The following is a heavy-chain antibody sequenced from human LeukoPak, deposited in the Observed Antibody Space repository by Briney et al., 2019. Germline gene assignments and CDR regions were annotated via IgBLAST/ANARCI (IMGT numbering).Heavy chain of an antibody. J-gene: IGHJ5*01. D-gene: IGHD3-10*01. CDR1: GGSISSSSYS. CDR3: ARQPKSCAPGIFITGKACWFDS. Sequence: SETLSLICTVAGGSISSSSYSWGWIRQPPGKGLEWIGSIYYSGTTYPNSSLKSRVTISVDTSKNQFSLKLSSVTAADTAVYYCARQPKSCAPGIFITGKACWFDSWGQGTLVTVSP. CDR2: IYYSGTT. V-gene: IGHV4-39*01.